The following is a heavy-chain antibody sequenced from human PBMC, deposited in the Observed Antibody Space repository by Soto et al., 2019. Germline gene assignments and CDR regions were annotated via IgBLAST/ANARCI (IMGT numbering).Heavy chain of an antibody. D-gene: IGHD5-18*01. CDR1: GFTLGAYG. Sequence: GSSLSVSCAASGFTLGAYGMSCVRQAPAKGLARVAVISDDGSNKSNIASVEGRFAITRDNSKNTPSLQMNNLRTEDTAAYYYARPGGYSYGTNDAFGVWGQGTIVTIS. CDR3: ARPGGYSYGTNDAFGV. V-gene: IGHV3-30*03. CDR2: ISDDGSNK. J-gene: IGHJ3*01.